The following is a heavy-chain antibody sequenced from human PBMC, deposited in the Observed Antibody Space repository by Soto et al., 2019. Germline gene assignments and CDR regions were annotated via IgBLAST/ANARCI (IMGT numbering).Heavy chain of an antibody. Sequence: GGSLRLSCAASGFTFSSYAMHWVRQAPGKGLEWVAVISYDGSNKYYADSVKGRFTISRDNSKNTLYLQMNSLRAEDTAVYYCARDGVIVIHYFDYWGQGTLVTVSS. D-gene: IGHD3-16*02. CDR1: GFTFSSYA. J-gene: IGHJ4*02. CDR2: ISYDGSNK. V-gene: IGHV3-30-3*01. CDR3: ARDGVIVIHYFDY.